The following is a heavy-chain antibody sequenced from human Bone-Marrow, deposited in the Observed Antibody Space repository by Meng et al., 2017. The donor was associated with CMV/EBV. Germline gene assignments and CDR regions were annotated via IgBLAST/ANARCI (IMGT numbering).Heavy chain of an antibody. D-gene: IGHD2-2*01. CDR1: GFTFSSYS. CDR2: IKQDGSEK. J-gene: IGHJ6*02. CDR3: ARDDCSSTSCYWSFSYYYYGMDV. V-gene: IGHV3-7*01. Sequence: GESLKISCAASGFTFSSYSMNWVRQAPGKGLEWVANIKQDGSEKYYVDSVKGRFTISRDNAKNSLYLQMNSLRAEDTAVYYCARDDCSSTSCYWSFSYYYYGMDVWGQGTTVTVSS.